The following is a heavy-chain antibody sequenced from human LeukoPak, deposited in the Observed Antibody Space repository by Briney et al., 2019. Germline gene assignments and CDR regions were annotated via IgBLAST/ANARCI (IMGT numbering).Heavy chain of an antibody. CDR3: ARDLRAKY. CDR2: VHHSGRT. J-gene: IGHJ1*01. Sequence: PSETLSLTCNVSGASIFNYYWSWIRQAPGRGLEWIGYVHHSGRTNSNPSLGSRVTMSVDTSTSQLSLNLTSVTTADTAVYFCARDLRAKYWGQGTLVFVSP. D-gene: IGHD4/OR15-4a*01. V-gene: IGHV4-59*01. CDR1: GASIFNYY.